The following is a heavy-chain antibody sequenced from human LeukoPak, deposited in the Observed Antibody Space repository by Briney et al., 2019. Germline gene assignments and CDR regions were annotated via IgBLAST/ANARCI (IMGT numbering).Heavy chain of an antibody. V-gene: IGHV1-69*13. CDR3: ARNLYYDSSGYLFDY. CDR1: GYSFTGYY. CDR2: IIPIFGTA. J-gene: IGHJ4*02. Sequence: SVKVSCKASGYSFTGYYMHWVRQAPGQGLEWMGGIIPIFGTANYAQKFQGRVTITADESTSTAYMELSSLRSEDTAVYYCARNLYYDSSGYLFDYWGQGTLVTVSS. D-gene: IGHD3-22*01.